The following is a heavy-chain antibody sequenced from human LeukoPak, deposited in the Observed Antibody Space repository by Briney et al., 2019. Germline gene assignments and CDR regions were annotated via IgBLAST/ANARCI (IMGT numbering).Heavy chain of an antibody. D-gene: IGHD3-22*01. J-gene: IGHJ4*02. V-gene: IGHV3-21*01. CDR2: ISSSSSYI. CDR1: AFTFSSYS. Sequence: GRSLRLSCAASAFTFSSYSMNWVRQAPGKGLEWVSSISSSSSYIYYADSVKGRFTISRDNAKISLYLQMNSLRAEDTAVYYCARDLVSRYYYDSSGYGIWGQGTLVTVSS. CDR3: ARDLVSRYYYDSSGYGI.